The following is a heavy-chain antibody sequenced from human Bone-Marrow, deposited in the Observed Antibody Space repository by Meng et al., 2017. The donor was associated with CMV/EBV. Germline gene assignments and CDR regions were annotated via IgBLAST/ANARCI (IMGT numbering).Heavy chain of an antibody. V-gene: IGHV3-30*02. D-gene: IGHD3-3*01. CDR2: IRYDGSNK. CDR3: AKDHHYDFWSGYYRSYYFDY. J-gene: IGHJ4*02. Sequence: GGSLRLSCAASGFTFSSYGMHWVRQAPGKGLEWVAFIRYDGSNKYYADSVKGRFTISRDNSKNTLYLQMNSLRAEDKAVYYCAKDHHYDFWSGYYRSYYFDYWGQGTLVTVSS. CDR1: GFTFSSYG.